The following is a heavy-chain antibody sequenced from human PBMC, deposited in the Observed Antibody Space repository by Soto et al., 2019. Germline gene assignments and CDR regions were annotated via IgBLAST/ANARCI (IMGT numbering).Heavy chain of an antibody. Sequence: SETLSLTCTVSGGSITNYYWTWIRQAPGKGLEWIGDIHYSGSANNNPSLKSRLTISVDKSRNQSSLNLKSVTAADTAVYFCARGAGTVTAGGVAFDSWGQGILVTVSS. J-gene: IGHJ5*01. CDR3: ARGAGTVTAGGVAFDS. V-gene: IGHV4-59*01. CDR2: IHYSGSA. D-gene: IGHD6-19*01. CDR1: GGSITNYY.